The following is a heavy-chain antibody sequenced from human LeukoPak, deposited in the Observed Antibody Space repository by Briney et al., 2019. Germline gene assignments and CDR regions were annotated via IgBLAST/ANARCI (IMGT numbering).Heavy chain of an antibody. Sequence: SETVSLTCAVYGGSLNYYVCTWIRQPPGWGLEWIAEFRHSGATNYNPSLKRRVTISVDTSRNQFSLNLSSVTAADTAVYYCARRSGSSSFDYWGQGTLVTVSS. J-gene: IGHJ4*02. D-gene: IGHD1-26*01. V-gene: IGHV4-34*01. CDR1: GGSLNYYV. CDR2: FRHSGAT. CDR3: ARRSGSSSFDY.